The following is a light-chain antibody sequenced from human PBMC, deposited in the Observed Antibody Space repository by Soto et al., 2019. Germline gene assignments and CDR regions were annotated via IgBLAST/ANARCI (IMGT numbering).Light chain of an antibody. V-gene: IGLV2-14*01. CDR2: NVN. J-gene: IGLJ1*01. CDR1: SSDVGSYNH. CDR3: SSFTSSTTYV. Sequence: QSALTQSASVSGSPGQSNTISCTGTSSDVGSYNHVSWYQQHPGEVPKLIIFNVNDRPSGVSNRFSGSKSGNTASLTISGLQAEDEADYYCSSFTSSTTYVFGTGTKVTVL.